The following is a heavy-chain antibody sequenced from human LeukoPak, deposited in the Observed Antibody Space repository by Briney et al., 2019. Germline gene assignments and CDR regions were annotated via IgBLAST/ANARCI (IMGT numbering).Heavy chain of an antibody. CDR3: TSFRYYSDAFDI. CDR1: GFTFGDYA. V-gene: IGHV3-49*04. CDR2: IRSKAYGGTT. Sequence: GGSLRLSCTASGFTFGDYAMSWVRQAPGKGLEWVGFIRSKAYGGTTEYAPSVEGRFTISRDDSKSIAYLQMNSLKTEDTAVYYCTSFRYYSDAFDIWGQGTMVTVSS. J-gene: IGHJ3*02. D-gene: IGHD3-10*01.